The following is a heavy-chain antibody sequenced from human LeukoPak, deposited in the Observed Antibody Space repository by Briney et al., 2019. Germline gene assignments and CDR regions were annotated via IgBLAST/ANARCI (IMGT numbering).Heavy chain of an antibody. V-gene: IGHV4-39*01. D-gene: IGHD3-16*02. Sequence: PSETLSLTCTVSGGSISSSSYYWGWIRQPPGKGLEWIGSIYYGGSTYYNPSLKSRVTISVDTSKNQFSLKLSSVTAADTAVYYCARRGGMITFGGVIVPYYFDYWGQGTLVTVSS. J-gene: IGHJ4*01. CDR2: IYYGGST. CDR3: ARRGGMITFGGVIVPYYFDY. CDR1: GGSISSSSYY.